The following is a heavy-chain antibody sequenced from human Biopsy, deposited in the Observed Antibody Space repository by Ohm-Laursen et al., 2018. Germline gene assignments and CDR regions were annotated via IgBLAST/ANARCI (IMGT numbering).Heavy chain of an antibody. J-gene: IGHJ4*02. D-gene: IGHD3-10*01. Sequence: SETLSLTCTVSGGSINSYYWSWMRQPAGKGLEWIGRLFTSGTTNYSPSLNNRVTMSVDTSKNQFSLRLTSVTAADTAVYYCVRWGSGSFPFDYWGPGTLVTVSS. CDR2: LFTSGTT. V-gene: IGHV4-4*07. CDR1: GGSINSYY. CDR3: VRWGSGSFPFDY.